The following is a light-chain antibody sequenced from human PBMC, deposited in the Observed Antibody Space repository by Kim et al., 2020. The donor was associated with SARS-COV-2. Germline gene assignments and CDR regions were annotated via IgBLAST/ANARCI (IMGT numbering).Light chain of an antibody. CDR3: LLIYSGVGV. CDR2: DTS. CDR1: AGDVTSGHY. Sequence: PGGSVTLPCGSSAGDVTSGHYPYWFQQKAGQAPRTVIYDTSRKHSGTAARFSGSLLGGKAALTLSGAQPEDEAEYYCLLIYSGVGVFGGGTQLTVL. V-gene: IGLV7-46*01. J-gene: IGLJ3*02.